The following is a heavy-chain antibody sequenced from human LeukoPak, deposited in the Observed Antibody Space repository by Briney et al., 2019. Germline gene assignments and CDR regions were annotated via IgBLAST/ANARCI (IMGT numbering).Heavy chain of an antibody. CDR1: GFTFSTSD. V-gene: IGHV3-13*01. D-gene: IGHD2-2*01. J-gene: IGHJ2*01. Sequence: PGGSLRLSCAASGFTFSTSDMHWVRQVTGKGLEWVSAFGNVCETYYPVSVKARFTISRDNAKNSVYLQMSSLRAEDTAVYYCAREEVRSSSNIWYHVLWGRGSLVTVVS. CDR2: FGNVCET. CDR3: AREEVRSSSNIWYHVL.